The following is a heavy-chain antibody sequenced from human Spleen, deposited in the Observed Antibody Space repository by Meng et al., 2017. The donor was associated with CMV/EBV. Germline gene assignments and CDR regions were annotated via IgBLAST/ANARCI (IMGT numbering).Heavy chain of an antibody. J-gene: IGHJ6*02. D-gene: IGHD3-3*01. CDR3: AKVGFLEWLLPYYYYGMDV. V-gene: IGHV3-30*02. CDR2: IRYDGSNK. Sequence: GGSLRLSCAASGFTFSSYGMHWVRQAPGKGLEWVAFIRYDGSNKYYADSVKGRFTISRDNSKNTLYLQMNSLRAEDTAVYYCAKVGFLEWLLPYYYYGMDVWGQGTTVTVSS. CDR1: GFTFSSYG.